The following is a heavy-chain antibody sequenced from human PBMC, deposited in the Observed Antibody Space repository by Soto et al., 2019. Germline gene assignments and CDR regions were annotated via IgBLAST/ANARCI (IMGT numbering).Heavy chain of an antibody. CDR2: IIPIFGTA. Sequence: SVKFSCKASGGTFSSYAISWVRQAPGQGLEWMGGIIPIFGTANCAQKFQGRATITAXXSXSXXXMXLSSLRSEDTAVYYCARAEGVVVAASDYWG. D-gene: IGHD2-15*01. V-gene: IGHV1-69*13. CDR3: ARAEGVVVAASDY. CDR1: GGTFSSYA. J-gene: IGHJ4*01.